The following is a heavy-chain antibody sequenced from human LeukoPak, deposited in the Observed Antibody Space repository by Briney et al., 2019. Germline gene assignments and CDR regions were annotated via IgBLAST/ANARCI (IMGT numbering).Heavy chain of an antibody. V-gene: IGHV3-49*03. D-gene: IGHD6-19*01. CDR2: IRSKAYGGTT. Sequence: GGSLGLSCTASGFTFGDYAMSWFRQAPGKGLEWVGFIRSKAYGGTTEYAASVKGRFTISRDDSKSIAYLQMNSLKTEDTAVYYCTRDGVGGSGWFEDYWGQGTLVTVSS. CDR3: TRDGVGGSGWFEDY. J-gene: IGHJ4*02. CDR1: GFTFGDYA.